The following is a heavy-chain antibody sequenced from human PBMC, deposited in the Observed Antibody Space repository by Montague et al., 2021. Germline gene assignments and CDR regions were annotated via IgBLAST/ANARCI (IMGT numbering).Heavy chain of an antibody. CDR3: ARHKTGERGFDV. CDR2: IYQSGSA. J-gene: IGHJ6*04. Sequence: SETLSLTSVVYGGSFSGYRWSWIRQPQGRGLEWIGVIYQSGSAHXNPSLESRVTLSEDTSNTQFSLKLNSVTAADTAVYYCARHKTGERGFDVWGKGTTVTVSS. CDR1: GGSFSGYR. V-gene: IGHV4-34*01. D-gene: IGHD1-26*01.